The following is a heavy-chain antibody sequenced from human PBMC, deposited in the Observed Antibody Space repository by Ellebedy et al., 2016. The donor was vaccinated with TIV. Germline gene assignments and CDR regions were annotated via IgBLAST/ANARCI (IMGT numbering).Heavy chain of an antibody. D-gene: IGHD3/OR15-3a*01. Sequence: GESLKISXAASGFTFSSFGMHWVRQAPGKGLEWVAVISHDGNIQHYGDSVKGRFTISRANSKNTLFLSMNSLRSEDTAVYYCSRAGMGLGWSDFFPSLYYYGLDVWGRGTTVTVSS. J-gene: IGHJ6*02. CDR3: SRAGMGLGWSDFFPSLYYYGLDV. CDR2: ISHDGNIQ. CDR1: GFTFSSFG. V-gene: IGHV3-30*03.